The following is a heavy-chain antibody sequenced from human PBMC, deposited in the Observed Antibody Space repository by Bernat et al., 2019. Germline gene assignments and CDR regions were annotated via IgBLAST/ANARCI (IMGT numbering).Heavy chain of an antibody. Sequence: QLQLQESGPGLVKPSETLSLTCTVSGGSISSSSYYWGWIRQPPGKGLEWIGYVHYSGATSYSPSLKSRVTISVDTSKDQFPLKLRSVTAADTAVYYCARISASSTIWGQGILVTVSS. CDR2: VHYSGAT. CDR1: GGSISSSSYY. CDR3: ARISASSTI. V-gene: IGHV4-61*05. J-gene: IGHJ4*02. D-gene: IGHD6-13*01.